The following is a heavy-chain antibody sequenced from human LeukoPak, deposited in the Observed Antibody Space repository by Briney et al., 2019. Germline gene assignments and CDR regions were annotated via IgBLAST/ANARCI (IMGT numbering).Heavy chain of an antibody. J-gene: IGHJ4*02. V-gene: IGHV5-51*01. D-gene: IGHD3-22*01. CDR3: ARSSDSSGYYDYFDY. CDR1: GYSFTSYW. CDR2: IYPGDSDT. Sequence: GESLQISCKGSGYSFTSYWIGWVRQMPGKGREWMAIIYPGDSDTRYSPSFQGQVTISADKSINTAYLQWSSLKASDTAMYYCARSSDSSGYYDYFDYWGQGTLVTVSS.